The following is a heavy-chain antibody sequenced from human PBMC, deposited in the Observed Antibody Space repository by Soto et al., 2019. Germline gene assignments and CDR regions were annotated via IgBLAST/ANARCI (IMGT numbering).Heavy chain of an antibody. CDR1: GGTFSSYT. V-gene: IGHV1-69*08. CDR3: AGDLGHSSSWYARYFDL. J-gene: IGHJ2*01. Sequence: QVQLVQSGAEVKKPGSSVKVSCKASGGTFSSYTISWVRQAPGQGLEWMGRIIPILGIANYAQKFQGRVTITEDKSTSTADLEVGSLRAEETAVYYCAGDLGHSSSWYARYFDLWGRGTLVTVSS. D-gene: IGHD6-13*01. CDR2: IIPILGIA.